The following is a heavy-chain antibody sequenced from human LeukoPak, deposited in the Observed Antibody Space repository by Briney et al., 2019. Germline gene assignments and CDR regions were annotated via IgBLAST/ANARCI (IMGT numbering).Heavy chain of an antibody. CDR3: ARGGRSYDSSGYYGLFGETKSIDY. D-gene: IGHD3-22*01. V-gene: IGHV1-8*01. CDR1: GYTFTSYD. Sequence: ASVKVSCKASGYTFTSYDINWVRQATGQGLEWMGWMNPNSGNTGYAQKFQGRVTMTRNTSISTAYMELSSLRSEDTAVYYCARGGRSYDSSGYYGLFGETKSIDYWGGGTLVTVSS. J-gene: IGHJ4*02. CDR2: MNPNSGNT.